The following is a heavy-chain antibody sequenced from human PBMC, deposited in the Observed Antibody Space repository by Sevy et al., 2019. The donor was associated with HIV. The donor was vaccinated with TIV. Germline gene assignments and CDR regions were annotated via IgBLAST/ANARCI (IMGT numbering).Heavy chain of an antibody. CDR2: IKSNSDGGTT. CDR1: GFSLETFW. V-gene: IGHV3-15*01. Sequence: RGSLRLSCAASGFSLETFWIHWVRQAPGKGLEWVGRIKSNSDGGTTDYAAPLEGRFTMSRDDSENKIYLQINNLKIEDTAVYYCATAPGTGYWGQGTLVTVSS. D-gene: IGHD3-10*01. J-gene: IGHJ4*02. CDR3: ATAPGTGY.